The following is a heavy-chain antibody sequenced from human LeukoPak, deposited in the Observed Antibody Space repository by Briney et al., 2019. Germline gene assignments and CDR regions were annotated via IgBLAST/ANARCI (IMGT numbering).Heavy chain of an antibody. D-gene: IGHD2-15*01. CDR2: INPNSGGT. CDR3: ARGYCSGGSCYQKTNFDS. J-gene: IGHJ4*02. CDR1: GYTFIAYY. Sequence: GASVKVSSTASGYTFIAYYMHWVRQAPGQGLEWMGWINPNSGGTNYAQEFQGRVTMTRDTSINTAYMELSRLRSDDTAVYYCARGYCSGGSCYQKTNFDSWGQGTLVTVSS. V-gene: IGHV1-2*02.